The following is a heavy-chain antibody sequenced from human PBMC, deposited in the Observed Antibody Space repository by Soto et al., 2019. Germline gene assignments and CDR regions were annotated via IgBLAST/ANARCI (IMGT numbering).Heavy chain of an antibody. D-gene: IGHD2-15*01. J-gene: IGHJ4*02. Sequence: PSETLSLTCTVSGGSISSGGYYWSWIRQHPGKGIEWIGYIYYSGSTYYNPSLKSRVTISVDTSKNQFSLKLSSVTAADTAVYYCVREWSTCSGGSCLVHFDYWGQGNLVTVSS. CDR3: VREWSTCSGGSCLVHFDY. CDR2: IYYSGST. V-gene: IGHV4-31*03. CDR1: GGSISSGGYY.